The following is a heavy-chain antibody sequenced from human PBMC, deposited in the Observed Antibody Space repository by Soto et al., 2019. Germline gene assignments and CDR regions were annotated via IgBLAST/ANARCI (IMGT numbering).Heavy chain of an antibody. CDR2: VSHDGRNT. V-gene: IGHV3-30*18. D-gene: IGHD6-19*01. CDR3: AKGGRQWLVTSDFNY. J-gene: IGHJ4*02. Sequence: VQLVESGGGVVQPGRSLRLSYAASGFTFSDYAMHWVRQAPGKGLEWVAVVSHDGRNTHYADSVKGRFTISRDSSKNTVSLERTSLRAEDTAVYYCAKGGRQWLVTSDFNYWGQGALVTVSS. CDR1: GFTFSDYA.